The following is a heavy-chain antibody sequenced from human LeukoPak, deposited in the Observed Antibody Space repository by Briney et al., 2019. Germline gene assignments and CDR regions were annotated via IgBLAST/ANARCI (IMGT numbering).Heavy chain of an antibody. CDR1: GGSISGYY. D-gene: IGHD5-24*01. Sequence: PSETLSLTCTVSGGSISGYYWSWIRQPPGKGLEWIGYVYYSGSTNYNPSLKSRVTISVDTSKNQFSLKLSSVTAADTAVYYCARQGGYNLGAHYFDYWGQGTLVTVSS. V-gene: IGHV4-59*08. J-gene: IGHJ4*02. CDR3: ARQGGYNLGAHYFDY. CDR2: VYYSGST.